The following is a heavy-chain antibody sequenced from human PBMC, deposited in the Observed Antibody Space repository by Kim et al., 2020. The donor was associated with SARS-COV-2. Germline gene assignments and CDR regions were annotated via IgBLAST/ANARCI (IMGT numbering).Heavy chain of an antibody. Sequence: NGNTKYSQKFQGRVTITRDTSASTAYMELSSLRSEDTAVYYCARGWNRDYWGQGTLVTVSS. CDR3: ARGWNRDY. V-gene: IGHV1-3*01. D-gene: IGHD1-1*01. CDR2: NGNT. J-gene: IGHJ4*02.